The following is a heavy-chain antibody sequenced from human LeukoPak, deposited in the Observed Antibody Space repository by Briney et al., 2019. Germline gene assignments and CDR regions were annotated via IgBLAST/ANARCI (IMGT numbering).Heavy chain of an antibody. Sequence: PGGSLRLSCAASGFTFSSYWMSWVRQAPGKELEWVANIKQDGSEKYYVDSVKGRFTISRDNAKNPLYLQMNSLRAEDTAVYYCAREMTRYYYDSSGYWSFDYWGQGTLVTVSS. D-gene: IGHD3-22*01. CDR2: IKQDGSEK. J-gene: IGHJ4*02. CDR3: AREMTRYYYDSSGYWSFDY. CDR1: GFTFSSYW. V-gene: IGHV3-7*01.